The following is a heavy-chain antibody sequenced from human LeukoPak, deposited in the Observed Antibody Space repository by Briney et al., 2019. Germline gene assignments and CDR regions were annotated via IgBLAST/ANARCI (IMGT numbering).Heavy chain of an antibody. CDR1: GGSISSSSYY. V-gene: IGHV4-39*01. Sequence: KPSETLSLTCTVSGGSISSSSYYWGWIRQPPGKGLEWIGSIYYSGSTYYNPSLKSRVTISVDTSKNQFSLKLSSVTAADTAVYYCTRRISSIWSLDAFDIWGQGTMVTVSS. J-gene: IGHJ3*02. CDR3: TRRISSIWSLDAFDI. D-gene: IGHD2-2*01. CDR2: IYYSGST.